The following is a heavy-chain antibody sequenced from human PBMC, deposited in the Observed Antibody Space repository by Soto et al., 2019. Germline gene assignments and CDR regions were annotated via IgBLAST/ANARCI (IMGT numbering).Heavy chain of an antibody. V-gene: IGHV3-74*01. CDR2: INDYGTTI. D-gene: IGHD1-1*01. CDR3: ARGGLEHFDY. J-gene: IGHJ4*02. Sequence: TGGSLRLSCAASGFNLGSYWMHWVRQAPGKGLVWVSRINDYGTTINYAESVEGRFTISRDDAKSEVYLQMNNLRAEDTAVYYCARGGLEHFDYWGQGALVTVSS. CDR1: GFNLGSYW.